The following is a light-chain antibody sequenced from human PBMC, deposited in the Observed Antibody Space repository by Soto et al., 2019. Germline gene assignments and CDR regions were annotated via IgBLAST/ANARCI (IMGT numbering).Light chain of an antibody. Sequence: DVQLTQSPSFLSASVGDRVTITCRASQGISSYLAWYQQKPGKAPKLLIYAASTLQSGVPSRFSGSRSGTEFSLTISSPQPADFATYYCQQLNSYPFTFGPGTKVDI. CDR2: AAS. V-gene: IGKV1-9*01. CDR1: QGISSY. CDR3: QQLNSYPFT. J-gene: IGKJ3*01.